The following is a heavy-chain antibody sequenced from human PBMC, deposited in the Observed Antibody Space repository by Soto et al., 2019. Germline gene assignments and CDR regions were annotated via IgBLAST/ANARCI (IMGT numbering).Heavy chain of an antibody. Sequence: QVQLVESGGGVVQPGRSLRLSCAASGFTFSSYGMHWVRQAPGKGLEWVAVIWYDGSNKYYADSVKGRFTISRDNSKNTLYLQMNSLRAEDTAVYYCARDRGEYDFWSGPNFEFYYWGQGTLVTVSS. CDR2: IWYDGSNK. CDR1: GFTFSSYG. V-gene: IGHV3-33*01. CDR3: ARDRGEYDFWSGPNFEFYY. D-gene: IGHD3-3*01. J-gene: IGHJ4*02.